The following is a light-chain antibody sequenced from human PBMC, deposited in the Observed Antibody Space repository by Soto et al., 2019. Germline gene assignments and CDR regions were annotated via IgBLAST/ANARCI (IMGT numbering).Light chain of an antibody. CDR1: SSDVGYYNY. CDR2: DVT. CDR3: CSYAGSYNWV. Sequence: QSALTQPRSVSGSPGQSFTISCSGSSSDVGYYNYVSWYQQYPGKAPKVIIYDVTKRPSGVPARFSGSKSGNTASLTISGLQAEDESDYYCCSYAGSYNWVFGGGTKLTVL. V-gene: IGLV2-11*01. J-gene: IGLJ3*02.